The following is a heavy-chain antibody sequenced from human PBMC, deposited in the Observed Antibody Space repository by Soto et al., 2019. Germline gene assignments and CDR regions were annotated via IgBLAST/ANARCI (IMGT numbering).Heavy chain of an antibody. D-gene: IGHD2-2*01. CDR3: ARPALIRSNFFGLEV. CDR2: ISYDGDNK. J-gene: IGHJ6*01. Sequence: VGSLRLSCASSVFTFNTYSMHCVRHAPGKGLEWVAAISYDGDNKYYADSVQGRFTISRDNSKNTLFLQMNSLRVEDTALYYCARPALIRSNFFGLEVWGQATTVIVSS. V-gene: IGHV3-30-3*01. CDR1: VFTFNTYS.